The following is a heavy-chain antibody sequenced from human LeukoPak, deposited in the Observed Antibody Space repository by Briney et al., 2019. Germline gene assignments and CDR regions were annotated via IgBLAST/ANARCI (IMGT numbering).Heavy chain of an antibody. J-gene: IGHJ4*02. D-gene: IGHD3-22*01. CDR1: GFTFSSYA. V-gene: IGHV3-48*04. CDR3: AGHDYYDSSGYIY. Sequence: GGSLRLSCAASGFTFSSYAMHWVRQAPGKGLEWVSYISSSGSTIYYADSVKGRFTISRDNAKNSLYLQMNSLRAEDTAVYYCAGHDYYDSSGYIYWGQGTLVTVSS. CDR2: ISSSGSTI.